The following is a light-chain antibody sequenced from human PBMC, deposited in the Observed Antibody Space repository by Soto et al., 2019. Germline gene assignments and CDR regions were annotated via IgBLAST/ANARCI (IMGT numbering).Light chain of an antibody. V-gene: IGKV1-39*01. Sequence: DIQMTQSPSSLSASVGDRVTITCRASQSIRTFLNWYQQKPGKAPNVLIYAASTLESGVPSRFNGTGSGTDFTLTISSLQPEDFGVYFCQQSYSVLPITFGQGTRLEIK. CDR1: QSIRTF. CDR3: QQSYSVLPIT. CDR2: AAS. J-gene: IGKJ5*01.